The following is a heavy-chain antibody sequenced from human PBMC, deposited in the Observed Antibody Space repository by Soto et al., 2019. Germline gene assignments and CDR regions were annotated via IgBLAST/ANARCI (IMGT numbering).Heavy chain of an antibody. D-gene: IGHD6-13*01. J-gene: IGHJ4*02. CDR3: ATSTSSSWQNDY. CDR2: IIPIFETA. Sequence: QVQLEQSGAEVKKPGSSVKVSCKASGGTFNTFAISWVRQAPGQGLEWIGGIIPIFETANYVQRLQDRLTITADESTRTAYMELSRLTSDDTAIYFCATSTSSSWQNDYWGLGTLVVVSS. CDR1: GGTFNTFA. V-gene: IGHV1-69*01.